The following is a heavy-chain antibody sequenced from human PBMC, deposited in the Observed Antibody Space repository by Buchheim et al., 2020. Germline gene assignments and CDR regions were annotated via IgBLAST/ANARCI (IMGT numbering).Heavy chain of an antibody. J-gene: IGHJ4*02. V-gene: IGHV3-23*01. CDR2: ISDSGGST. D-gene: IGHD4-17*01. Sequence: EVQLLESGGGLVQPGGSLRLSCAASGFTFSSYPMSWVRQAPGKGLQWVSGISDSGGSTYYADSVKGRFTISRDNSKNTLFLELNSLRAEDTAVYYCASPAGYAYGDSSLDSWGQGTLATVSS. CDR3: ASPAGYAYGDSSLDS. CDR1: GFTFSSYP.